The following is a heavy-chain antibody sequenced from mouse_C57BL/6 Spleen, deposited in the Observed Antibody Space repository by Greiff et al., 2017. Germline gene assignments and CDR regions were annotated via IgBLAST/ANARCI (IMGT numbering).Heavy chain of an antibody. V-gene: IGHV1-64*01. D-gene: IGHD2-4*01. CDR1: GYTFTSYW. J-gene: IGHJ3*01. CDR3: ARCDYDEGFAY. CDR2: IHPNSGST. Sequence: QVQLQQPGAELVKPGASVKLSCKASGYTFTSYWMHWVTQRPGQGLEWIGMIHPNSGSTNYNEKFKSKATLTVDKSPSTAYMQLSSLTSEDSAVYYCARCDYDEGFAYWGQGTLVTVSA.